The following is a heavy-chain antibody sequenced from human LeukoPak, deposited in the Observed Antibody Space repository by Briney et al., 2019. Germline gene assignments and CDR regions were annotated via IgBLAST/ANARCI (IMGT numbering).Heavy chain of an antibody. D-gene: IGHD3-9*01. J-gene: IGHJ4*02. CDR3: ARTRYFAWLLSFEPKYYFDY. Sequence: SETLSLTCTVSGGSISSSLYHWGWIRQSPGKNLEWLGNIYYTGTTHYNPSLKSRVTISVDTSKNQFSLNLSSVTAADTAVYYGARTRYFAWLLSFEPKYYFDYWGQGTLVTVSS. V-gene: IGHV4-39*01. CDR1: GGSISSSLYH. CDR2: IYYTGTT.